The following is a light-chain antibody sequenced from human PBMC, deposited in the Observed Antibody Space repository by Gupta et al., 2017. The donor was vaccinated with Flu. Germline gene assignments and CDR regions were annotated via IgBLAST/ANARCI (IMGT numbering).Light chain of an antibody. CDR2: AES. CDR3: QQSFNPPLT. V-gene: IGKV1-39*01. CDR1: QSISNF. J-gene: IGKJ4*01. Sequence: DIQMTQSPSSLSASVGARVTITCRASQSISNFLNWYQQKPGKAPNLLIYAESSLQSGVPSRFSGSGSGTDFTLTISSLQPEDFATYYCQQSFNPPLTFGGGTKVEIK.